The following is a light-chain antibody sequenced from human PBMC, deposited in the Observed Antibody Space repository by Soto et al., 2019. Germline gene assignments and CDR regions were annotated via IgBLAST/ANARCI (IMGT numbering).Light chain of an antibody. Sequence: EIVMTQSLTTLYVSPGERAILSCRASQSVSSNLAWYQQKPGQAPRLLIYGASTRATGIPARFSGSGSGTEFALTISSLQSEDFAVYYCQQYNNWPPYTFGQGTKLEIK. CDR1: QSVSSN. J-gene: IGKJ2*01. CDR2: GAS. CDR3: QQYNNWPPYT. V-gene: IGKV3-15*01.